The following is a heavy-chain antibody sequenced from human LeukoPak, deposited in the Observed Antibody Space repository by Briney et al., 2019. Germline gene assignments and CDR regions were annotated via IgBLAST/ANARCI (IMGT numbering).Heavy chain of an antibody. Sequence: ASVKVSCKVSGYTLTELSMHWVRQAPGKGLEWMGGFDPEDGETIYAQKFQGRVTMTEDTSTDTAYMELSSLRSEDTAVYYCAKDLAYSSSWQPFDYWGQGTLVTVSS. D-gene: IGHD6-13*01. J-gene: IGHJ4*02. CDR1: GYTLTELS. CDR3: AKDLAYSSSWQPFDY. V-gene: IGHV1-24*01. CDR2: FDPEDGET.